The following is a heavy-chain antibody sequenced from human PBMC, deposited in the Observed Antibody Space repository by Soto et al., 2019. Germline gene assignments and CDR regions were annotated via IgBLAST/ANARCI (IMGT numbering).Heavy chain of an antibody. CDR3: AHAGDFDLLSFDR. V-gene: IGHV1-45*02. CDR2: ITPFNGNT. J-gene: IGHJ4*02. CDR1: GKTFTYVY. Sequence: SVEVSCKGSGKTFTYVYLHWVLQAPGQALEWMGWITPFNGNTKYVQKFQDRVTFTGDTSLNTAYMELSSLRSDDTAMFYCAHAGDFDLLSFDRWGPGTLVTVSS. D-gene: IGHD2-15*01.